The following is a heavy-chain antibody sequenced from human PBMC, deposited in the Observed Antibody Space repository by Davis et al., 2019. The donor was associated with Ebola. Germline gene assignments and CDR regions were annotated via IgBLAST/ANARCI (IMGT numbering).Heavy chain of an antibody. CDR2: INHSGST. V-gene: IGHV4-34*01. D-gene: IGHD6-6*01. J-gene: IGHJ2*01. CDR3: ARGRAAREHWYFDL. Sequence: SETLSLTCAVYGGSFSGYYWSWIRQPPGKGLERIGEINHSGSTNYNPSLKSRVTISVDTSKNQFSLKLSSVTAADTAVYYCARGRAAREHWYFDLWGRGTLVTVSS. CDR1: GGSFSGYY.